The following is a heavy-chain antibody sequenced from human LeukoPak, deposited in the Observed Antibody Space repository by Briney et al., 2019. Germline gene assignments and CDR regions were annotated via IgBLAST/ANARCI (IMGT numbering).Heavy chain of an antibody. J-gene: IGHJ4*02. CDR1: GFTFTSYA. CDR2: ISGSGDST. Sequence: GGSLRLSCAASGFTFTSYAMSWIRQAPGKGLEWVSVISGSGDSTNYADSVKGRFTISRDNSKSTLYLQMNSLRAEDTAVYYCAKDQRYCSSTRCYILFDYWGRGTLVTVSS. V-gene: IGHV3-23*01. D-gene: IGHD2-2*02. CDR3: AKDQRYCSSTRCYILFDY.